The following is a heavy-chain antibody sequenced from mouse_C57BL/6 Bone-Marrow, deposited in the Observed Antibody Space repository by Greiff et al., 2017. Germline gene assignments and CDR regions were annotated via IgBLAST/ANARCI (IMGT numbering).Heavy chain of an antibody. CDR3: ARNRRVVAPYAMDY. V-gene: IGHV2-9-1*01. Sequence: VQLVESGPGLVAPSQSLSITCTVSGFSLTSSAISWVRQPPGKGLEWLGVIWTGGGTNYNSALKSRLSISKDNSKSQVFLKMNSLQTDDTARYYCARNRRVVAPYAMDYWGQGTSVTVSS. CDR1: GFSLTSSA. J-gene: IGHJ4*01. CDR2: IWTGGGT. D-gene: IGHD1-1*01.